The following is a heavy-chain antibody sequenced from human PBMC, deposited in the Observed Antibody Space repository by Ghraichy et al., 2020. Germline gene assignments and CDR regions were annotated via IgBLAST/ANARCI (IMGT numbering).Heavy chain of an antibody. CDR3: ARRIIGAVRYYDY. V-gene: IGHV4-39*01. CDR2: FHYSVNT. Sequence: SETLSLSCTVSGGSISGGSYNWGWIRQPPGKGLEWIGGFHYSVNTYYNPSVKGRVTISVDTSKNQFSLKLSSVTAADTAVYYCARRIIGAVRYYDYWGQGTLVTVSS. CDR1: GGSISGGSYN. J-gene: IGHJ4*02. D-gene: IGHD1-20*01.